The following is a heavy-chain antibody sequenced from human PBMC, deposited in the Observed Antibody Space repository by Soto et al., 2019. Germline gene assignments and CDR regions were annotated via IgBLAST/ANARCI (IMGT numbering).Heavy chain of an antibody. CDR3: ARGGGQVGAIGDY. V-gene: IGHV4-34*01. CDR1: GGSFSGYY. D-gene: IGHD1-26*01. CDR2: INHSGST. Sequence: QVQLQQWGAGLLKPSETLPLTCAVYGGSFSGYYWSWIRQPPGKGLEWIGEINHSGSTNYNPSLKSRVTISVDTSKNQFSLKLSSVTAADTAVYYCARGGGQVGAIGDYWGQGTLVTVSS. J-gene: IGHJ4*02.